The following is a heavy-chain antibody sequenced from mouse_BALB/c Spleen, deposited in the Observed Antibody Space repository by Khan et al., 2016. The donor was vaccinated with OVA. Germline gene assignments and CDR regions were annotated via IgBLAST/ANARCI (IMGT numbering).Heavy chain of an antibody. CDR2: ISPGSGDT. CDR3: ARRNYFGYTFAD. D-gene: IGHD1-2*01. Sequence: QVQPQQSGAELARPGASVKLSCKASGYTFTDYYINWVKQRTGQGLEWIGEISPGSGDTYYNERFKGKATLTADKSSSTAYMQLSSLTSEASAVYFCARRNYFGYTFADWGQGTLVTVSA. CDR1: GYTFTDYY. V-gene: IGHV1-77*01. J-gene: IGHJ3*01.